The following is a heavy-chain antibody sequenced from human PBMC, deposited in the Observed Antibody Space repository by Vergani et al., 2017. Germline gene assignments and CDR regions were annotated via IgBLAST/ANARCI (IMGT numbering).Heavy chain of an antibody. CDR3: ARGRGYYYYYYMDV. V-gene: IGHV4-34*01. Sequence: QVQLQQWGAGLLKPSETLSLTCAVYGGSFSGYYWSWIRQPPGKGLEWIGEIKHSGSTNYNPSLKSRVTISVDTSKNQFSLKLSSVTAADTAVCYCARGRGYYYYYYMDVWGKGTTVTVSS. CDR1: GGSFSGYY. CDR2: IKHSGST. J-gene: IGHJ6*03.